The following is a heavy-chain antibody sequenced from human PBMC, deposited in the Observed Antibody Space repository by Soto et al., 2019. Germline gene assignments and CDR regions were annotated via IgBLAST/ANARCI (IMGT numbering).Heavy chain of an antibody. D-gene: IGHD2-15*01. CDR3: ARDAGGPYDH. CDR2: IYYSGST. J-gene: IGHJ4*01. V-gene: IGHV4-59*01. Sequence: QVQVLASGPGLVKPAETLSLTCTVSVAPITINYWSWIRQAPGQGLEWIGYIYYSGSTTYNPSLNTRVTMFAETSKDQFSLKLNSVTAADTAVYYCARDAGGPYDHWGTGILVTVSS. CDR1: VAPITINY.